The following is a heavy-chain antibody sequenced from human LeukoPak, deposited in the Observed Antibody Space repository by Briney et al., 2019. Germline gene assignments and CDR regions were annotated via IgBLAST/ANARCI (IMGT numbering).Heavy chain of an antibody. CDR1: GFIVSSNY. D-gene: IGHD6-13*01. CDR2: IYSGGST. CDR3: ARYSSSWIDY. Sequence: GGSLRLSCAASGFIVSSNYMSWVRQPAGEGVEWVSVIYSGGSTYYADYVKGRFTISRDNSKNTLYLQMNSLRAEDTAVYYCARYSSSWIDYWGQGTLVTVSS. J-gene: IGHJ4*02. V-gene: IGHV3-53*01.